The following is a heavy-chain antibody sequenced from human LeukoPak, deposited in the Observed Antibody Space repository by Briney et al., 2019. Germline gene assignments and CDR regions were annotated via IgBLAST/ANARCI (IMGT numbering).Heavy chain of an antibody. V-gene: IGHV1-18*01. J-gene: IGHJ5*02. D-gene: IGHD3-3*01. Sequence: SGKVSCKASGYTFTSYGISWVRQAPGQGLEWMGWISAYNGNTNYAQKLQGRVTMTTDTSTSTAYMELRSLRSDDTAVYYCARGRRGYDFWSGHYTVDWFEPWGQGTLVTVSS. CDR1: GYTFTSYG. CDR3: ARGRRGYDFWSGHYTVDWFEP. CDR2: ISAYNGNT.